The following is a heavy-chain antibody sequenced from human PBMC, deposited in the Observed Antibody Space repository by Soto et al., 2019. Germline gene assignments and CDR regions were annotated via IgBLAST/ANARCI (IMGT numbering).Heavy chain of an antibody. CDR2: FDPEDGET. V-gene: IGHV1-24*01. D-gene: IGHD3-3*01. CDR1: GYTLTELS. CDR3: ATAAAAFFRIFGVFPRVYYFHY. Sequence: QVQLVQSGAEVKKPGASVKVSCKVSGYTLTELSMHWVRQAPGKGLEWMGGFDPEDGETIYAQKFQGRVTMTEDTSKNTAKMGVSSLRSGDRAVYYCATAAAAFFRIFGVFPRVYYFHYGGQGPLVPVPS. J-gene: IGHJ4*02.